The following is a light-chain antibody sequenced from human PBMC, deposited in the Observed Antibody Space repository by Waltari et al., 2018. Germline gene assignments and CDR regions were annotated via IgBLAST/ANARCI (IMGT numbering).Light chain of an antibody. Sequence: EIVLTLSPGTLSLSPGERATPSCRASQSVRGSLAWYQQKAGQAPRLLIYGASSRATGIPDRFSCSGSGTDFSLTISTLEPEDFAVYYCQHYERLPATFGQGTKVEI. J-gene: IGKJ1*01. CDR2: GAS. CDR1: QSVRGS. CDR3: QHYERLPAT. V-gene: IGKV3-20*01.